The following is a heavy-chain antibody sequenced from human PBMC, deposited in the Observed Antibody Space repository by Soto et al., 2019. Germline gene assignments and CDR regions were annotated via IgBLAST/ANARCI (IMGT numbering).Heavy chain of an antibody. CDR2: ISASGGGT. D-gene: IGHD3-22*01. CDR1: GFTFSSYA. V-gene: IGHV3-23*01. CDR3: AKDGGGYNSGYYHFDY. Sequence: EVQLLESGGGLVQPGASLRVSCAASGFTFSSYAMSWVRRAPGKGLEWVSAISASGGGTYYADSVKGRFIISRDNSKNTLYLQMNSLRAEDTAVYYCAKDGGGYNSGYYHFDYWGQGTLVTVSS. J-gene: IGHJ4*02.